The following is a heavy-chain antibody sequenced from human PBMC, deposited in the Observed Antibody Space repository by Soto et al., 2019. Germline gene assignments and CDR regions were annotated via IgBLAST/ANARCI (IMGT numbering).Heavy chain of an antibody. Sequence: QVQLQESGPGLVKPSQTLSLTCTVSGGSISSGGYYWSWIRQHPGKALEWIGYIYYSGSTYYNPSLKSRVTISVDTSKNQFSLKLSSVTAADTAVYYCARGVIVVVAQHYFDYWGQGTLVTVSS. V-gene: IGHV4-31*03. J-gene: IGHJ4*02. CDR2: IYYSGST. CDR1: GGSISSGGYY. CDR3: ARGVIVVVAQHYFDY. D-gene: IGHD2-15*01.